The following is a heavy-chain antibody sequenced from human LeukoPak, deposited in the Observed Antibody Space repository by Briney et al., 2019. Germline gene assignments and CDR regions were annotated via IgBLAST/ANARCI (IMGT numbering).Heavy chain of an antibody. V-gene: IGHV3-7*03. J-gene: IGHJ4*02. Sequence: PGGSLRLSCAASGFTFSNFWMTWVRQAPGKGLEWVANINQDGSEDYYVDSVKGRFTISRDDAKNSLYLQMNSLRAEDTAVYYCAKPPNYDSGAPQVDYWGQGTLVTVSS. CDR3: AKPPNYDSGAPQVDY. CDR2: INQDGSED. CDR1: GFTFSNFW. D-gene: IGHD3-22*01.